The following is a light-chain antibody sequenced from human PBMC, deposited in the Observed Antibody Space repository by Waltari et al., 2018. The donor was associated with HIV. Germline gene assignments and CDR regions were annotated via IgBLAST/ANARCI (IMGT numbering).Light chain of an antibody. J-gene: IGKJ2*03. Sequence: DVVMTQSPLSLPVTLGQPVSISCRSSQSLVYRDGNTYLNWFHQRPGQPPRRLIYEVSKRDSGVPDRFSGSGSGTDFTLKISRVEAADVGAYYCLQGSHWPYSFGQGTRVEIK. V-gene: IGKV2-30*01. CDR1: QSLVYRDGNTY. CDR2: EVS. CDR3: LQGSHWPYS.